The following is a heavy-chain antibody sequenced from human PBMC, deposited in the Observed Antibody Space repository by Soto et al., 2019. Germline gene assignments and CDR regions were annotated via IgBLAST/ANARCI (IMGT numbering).Heavy chain of an antibody. V-gene: IGHV1-18*01. J-gene: IGHJ6*02. CDR2: INPYNGNT. CDR3: ASRGGSHSGDYYGSDV. Sequence: QVQLVQSGAEVKQPGASVKVSCKASGYTFINHGLNWVRQAPGQGLEWMGWINPYNGNTHYAPKLQGRVTMTTDTSTSTAYMELRSLSSDDTAVYSCASRGGSHSGDYYGSDVWGPGTTVTV. CDR1: GYTFINHG. D-gene: IGHD2-15*01.